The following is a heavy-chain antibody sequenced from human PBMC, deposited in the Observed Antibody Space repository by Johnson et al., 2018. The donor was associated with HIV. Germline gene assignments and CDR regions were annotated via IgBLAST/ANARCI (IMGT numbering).Heavy chain of an antibody. J-gene: IGHJ3*02. CDR1: GFTFSSYA. CDR2: ISYDGSNK. Sequence: QVQLVESGGGVVQPGRSLRLSCAASGFTFSSYAMHWVRQAPGKGLEWVAVISYDGSNKYYADSVKGRFTISRDNSKNTLYLQMNSLRAEDTAVYYCAKGIVVGVRAFDIWGQGKWSPSLQ. D-gene: IGHD3-22*01. V-gene: IGHV3-30-3*01. CDR3: AKGIVVGVRAFDI.